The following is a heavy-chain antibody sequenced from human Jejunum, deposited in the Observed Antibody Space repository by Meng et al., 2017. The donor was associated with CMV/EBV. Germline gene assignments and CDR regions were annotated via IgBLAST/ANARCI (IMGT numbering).Heavy chain of an antibody. CDR2: IIPIFGTA. D-gene: IGHD3-16*01. V-gene: IGHV1-69*05. CDR1: CSSYA. CDR3: ARVPRHDYVWGRPGAFDI. Sequence: CSSYAISWVRQAPGQGLEWMGGIIPIFGTANYAQKFQGRVTITTDESTSTAYMELSSLRSEDTAVYYCARVPRHDYVWGRPGAFDIWGQGTMVTVSS. J-gene: IGHJ3*02.